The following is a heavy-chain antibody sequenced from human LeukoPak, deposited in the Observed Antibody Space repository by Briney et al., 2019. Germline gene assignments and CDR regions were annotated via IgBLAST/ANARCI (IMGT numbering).Heavy chain of an antibody. Sequence: SETLSLTCAVYGGSFSGYYWSWIRQPPEKGLEWIGEINHSGSTNYNPSLKSRVTISVDTSKNQFSLKLSSVTAADTAVYYCARLPGIAAAGTLAREGSIDYWGQGTLVTVSS. D-gene: IGHD6-13*01. CDR1: GGSFSGYY. CDR2: INHSGST. J-gene: IGHJ4*02. CDR3: ARLPGIAAAGTLAREGSIDY. V-gene: IGHV4-34*01.